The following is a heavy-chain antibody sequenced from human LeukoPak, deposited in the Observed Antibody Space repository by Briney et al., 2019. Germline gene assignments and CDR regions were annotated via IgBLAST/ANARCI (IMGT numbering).Heavy chain of an antibody. Sequence: SETLSLTCAVSGGSISSGGYSWSWIRQPPGKGLEWIGYIYHSGSTYYNPSLKSRVTISVDRSKNQFSLKLSSVTAADTAVYYCARDQGAAAGIFAYWGQGTLVTVSS. CDR2: IYHSGST. V-gene: IGHV4-30-2*01. CDR3: ARDQGAAAGIFAY. D-gene: IGHD6-13*01. CDR1: GGSISSGGYS. J-gene: IGHJ4*02.